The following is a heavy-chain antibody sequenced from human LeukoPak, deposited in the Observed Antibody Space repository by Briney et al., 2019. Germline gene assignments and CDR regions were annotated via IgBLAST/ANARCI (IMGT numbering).Heavy chain of an antibody. CDR3: AKENRWE. J-gene: IGHJ4*02. Sequence: GGSLRLSCAVSGFIFSSYAMSWLRQAPGKGLEWVSRISGSGSSTSYADSVKGRFTISRDNSKNTLHLQMNSLRAEDTAVYYCAKENRWEWGQGTLVTVSS. V-gene: IGHV3-23*01. CDR2: ISGSGSST. CDR1: GFIFSSYA. D-gene: IGHD1-14*01.